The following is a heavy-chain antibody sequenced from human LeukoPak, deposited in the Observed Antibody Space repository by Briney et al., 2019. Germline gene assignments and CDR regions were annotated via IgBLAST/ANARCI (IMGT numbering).Heavy chain of an antibody. CDR3: AKGSLEWLLYYYYYYGMDV. V-gene: IGHV3-30*18. CDR1: GLTFSGYD. J-gene: IGHJ6*02. D-gene: IGHD3-3*01. Sequence: PGGSLRLSCAASGLTFSGYDMHWVRQAPGKGPEWVAVMSYGGQNERYADSVKGRFTVSRDNSKNTLYLQMNSLRAEDTAVYYCAKGSLEWLLYYYYYYGMDVWGLGTTVTVSS. CDR2: MSYGGQNE.